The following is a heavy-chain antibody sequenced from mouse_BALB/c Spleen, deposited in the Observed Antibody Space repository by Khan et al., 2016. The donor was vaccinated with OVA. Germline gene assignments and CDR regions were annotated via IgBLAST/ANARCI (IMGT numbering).Heavy chain of an antibody. J-gene: IGHJ3*01. Sequence: EVQLVESGPGLVKPSQSLSLTCSVTGYSITNGYFWNWIRQFPGNNLEWMGYIRYDGNTNYNPSLKNRISITRDTSKNQFFLNLNSVTPEDTATYDCARGGSSGPAWFTYWGQGTLVTVSA. CDR2: IRYDGNT. V-gene: IGHV3-6*02. D-gene: IGHD3-1*01. CDR1: GYSITNGYF. CDR3: ARGGSSGPAWFTY.